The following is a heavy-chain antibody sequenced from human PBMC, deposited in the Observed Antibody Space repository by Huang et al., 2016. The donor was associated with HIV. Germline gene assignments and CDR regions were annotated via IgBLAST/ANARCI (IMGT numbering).Heavy chain of an antibody. CDR3: ARDPRIQSWLNFFDY. V-gene: IGHV3-74*01. D-gene: IGHD3-22*01. CDR2: INSDGRST. Sequence: EVQLVESGGGLVQPGGSLRLSCAASGFSISSYWMHWVRQAPGKGMVWGSRINSDGRSTSDADSVKGRVTISRDNAKNTLYLQMNSLRAEDTAVYYCARDPRIQSWLNFFDYWGQGTLVSVSS. J-gene: IGHJ4*02. CDR1: GFSISSYW.